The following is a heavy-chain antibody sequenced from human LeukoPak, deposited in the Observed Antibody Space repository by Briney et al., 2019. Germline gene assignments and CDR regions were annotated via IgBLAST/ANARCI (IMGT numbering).Heavy chain of an antibody. Sequence: PGSPQRLGGAASGFAFSEYYVSWIRKAPGKGLEWVSYISSRGSTIYYADSVKGRFTISRDNAKNSLYLQMNSLRAEDTAVYYCASGNYYGSGSYYGVGAYFDYWGQGTLVTVSS. V-gene: IGHV3-11*01. CDR2: ISSRGSTI. CDR1: GFAFSEYY. D-gene: IGHD3-10*01. J-gene: IGHJ4*02. CDR3: ASGNYYGSGSYYGVGAYFDY.